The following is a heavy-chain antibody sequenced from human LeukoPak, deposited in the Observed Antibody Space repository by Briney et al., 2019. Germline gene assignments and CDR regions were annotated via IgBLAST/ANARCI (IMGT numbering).Heavy chain of an antibody. CDR3: ARDGYNWNGGAFRY. Sequence: SETLSLTCAVYGGSFSGYYWSWIRQPPRKGLEWIGEINHSGSTNYNPSLKSRVTISVDTSKNQFSLKLSSVTAADTAVYYCARDGYNWNGGAFRYWGQGTLVTVSS. CDR1: GGSFSGYY. CDR2: INHSGST. D-gene: IGHD1-20*01. J-gene: IGHJ4*02. V-gene: IGHV4-34*01.